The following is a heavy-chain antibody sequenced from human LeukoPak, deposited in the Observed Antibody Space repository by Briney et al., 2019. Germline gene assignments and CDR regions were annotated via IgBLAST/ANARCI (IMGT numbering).Heavy chain of an antibody. J-gene: IGHJ5*02. CDR2: INPSGGST. CDR3: AIVDTAMVTGNWFDP. D-gene: IGHD5-18*01. Sequence: ASVKVSCKASGYTFTCYYMHWVRQAPGQGLEWMGIINPSGGSTSYAQKFQGRVTMTRDTSTSTVYMELSSLRSEDTAVYYCAIVDTAMVTGNWFDPWGQGTLVTVSP. CDR1: GYTFTCYY. V-gene: IGHV1-46*01.